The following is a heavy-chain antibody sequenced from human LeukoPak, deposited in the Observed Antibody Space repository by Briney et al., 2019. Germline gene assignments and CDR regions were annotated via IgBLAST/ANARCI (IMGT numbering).Heavy chain of an antibody. D-gene: IGHD3-3*01. J-gene: IGHJ4*02. CDR3: SRNPYYDFCCFDY. V-gene: IGHV3-49*03. CDR1: GFTFGDYS. CDR2: IRSKAYGGTI. Sequence: GGSLRLFCTASGFTFGDYSMSWFRQAPGKGLEWVGFIRSKAYGGTIQYAAYVRGRFTISKDDSKSIAYLQMDSLKTEDTAMYYCSRNPYYDFCCFDYWGQGTLVTVPS.